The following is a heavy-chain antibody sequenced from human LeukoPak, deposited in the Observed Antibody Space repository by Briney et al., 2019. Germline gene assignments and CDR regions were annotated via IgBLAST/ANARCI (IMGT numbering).Heavy chain of an antibody. CDR2: ISSSSSYI. CDR1: GFTFSSYS. Sequence: GGSLRLSCAASGFTFSSYSMNWVRQAPGKGLEWVSSISSSSSYIYYADSVEGRFTISRDNAKNSLYLQMNSLRAEDTAVYYCASLGRYSSGWYDYWGQGTLVTVSS. D-gene: IGHD6-19*01. J-gene: IGHJ4*02. CDR3: ASLGRYSSGWYDY. V-gene: IGHV3-21*01.